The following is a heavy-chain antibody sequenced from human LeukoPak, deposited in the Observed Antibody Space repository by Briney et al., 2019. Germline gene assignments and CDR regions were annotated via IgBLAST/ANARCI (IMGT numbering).Heavy chain of an antibody. J-gene: IGHJ4*02. D-gene: IGHD5-24*01. V-gene: IGHV3-7*01. Sequence: GGSLRLSCAASGFTLSNHWMTWVRQAPGKGLECVAIIKQDRSEKYYVDSVKGRFTISRDNAKNSLYLQMNSLRAEDTAVYYCGTGWAIDFWGQGTLVTVSS. CDR2: IKQDRSEK. CDR3: GTGWAIDF. CDR1: GFTLSNHW.